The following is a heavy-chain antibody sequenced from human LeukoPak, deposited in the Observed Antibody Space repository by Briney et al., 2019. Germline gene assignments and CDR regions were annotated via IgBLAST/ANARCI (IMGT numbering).Heavy chain of an antibody. V-gene: IGHV3-21*01. CDR3: ASVDSSGYFDWFDP. CDR2: ISSSSSYI. D-gene: IGHD3-22*01. Sequence: QPGGSLRLSCAASGFTLSSYSMNWVRQAPGKGLEWVSSISSSSSYIYYADSVKGRFTISRDNAKNSLYLQMNSLRAEDTAVYYCASVDSSGYFDWFDPWGQGTLVTVSS. J-gene: IGHJ5*02. CDR1: GFTLSSYS.